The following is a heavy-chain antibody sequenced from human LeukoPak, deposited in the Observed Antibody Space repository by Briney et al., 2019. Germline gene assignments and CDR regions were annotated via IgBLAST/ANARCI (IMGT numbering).Heavy chain of an antibody. D-gene: IGHD6-6*01. CDR3: ARSPPRGYSSSSRLYYYYYMDV. CDR1: GFTFSSYW. CDR2: IKQDGSEK. J-gene: IGHJ6*03. Sequence: LPGGSLRLSCAASGFTFSSYWMSWVRQAPGKGLEWVANIKQDGSEKYYVDSVKGRFTISRDNAKNSLYLQMNSQRAEDTAVYYCARSPPRGYSSSSRLYYYYYMDVWGKGTTVTVSS. V-gene: IGHV3-7*01.